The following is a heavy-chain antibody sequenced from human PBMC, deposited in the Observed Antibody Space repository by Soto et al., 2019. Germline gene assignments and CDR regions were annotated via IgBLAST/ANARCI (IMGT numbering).Heavy chain of an antibody. D-gene: IGHD2-21*02. CDR2: VYHTGDT. CDR3: AREIVTAGGNNYFDP. J-gene: IGHJ5*01. V-gene: IGHV4-4*02. CDR1: GGTVASSHW. Sequence: SETLSLTCGVSGGTVASSHWWSWVRQSPGGGLEWIGNVYHTGDTNFNPSLQSRVTISVDKSNNQFSLRLNSLTAADTAVYFCAREIVTAGGNNYFDPGALEPWSPSPQ.